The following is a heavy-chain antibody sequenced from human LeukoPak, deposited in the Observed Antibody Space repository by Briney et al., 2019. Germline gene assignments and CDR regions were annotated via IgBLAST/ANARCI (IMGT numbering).Heavy chain of an antibody. CDR1: GFTFSSYA. CDR2: ISGSGGST. CDR3: AKDPRWLLLSYYFDY. J-gene: IGHJ4*02. D-gene: IGHD3-22*01. Sequence: GGSLRLSCAASGFTFSSYAMSWVRQAPGKGLEWVSAISGSGGSTYYADSVKGRFTISRDNSKNTLYLQMNSLRAEDTAVYYCAKDPRWLLLSYYFDYWGQGTLVTVSS. V-gene: IGHV3-23*01.